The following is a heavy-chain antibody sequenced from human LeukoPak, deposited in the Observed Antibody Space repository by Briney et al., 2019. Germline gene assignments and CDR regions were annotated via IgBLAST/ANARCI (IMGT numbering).Heavy chain of an antibody. V-gene: IGHV4-59*01. Sequence: SETLSLTCTVSGGSISSYYWSWIRQPPGKGLEWIGYIYYSGSTNYNPSLKSRVTISVDTSKNQFSLKLSSVTAAGTAVYYCARGGRSWAEYFQQWGQGTLVTVSS. CDR3: ARGGRSWAEYFQQ. D-gene: IGHD6-13*01. CDR2: IYYSGST. J-gene: IGHJ1*01. CDR1: GGSISSYY.